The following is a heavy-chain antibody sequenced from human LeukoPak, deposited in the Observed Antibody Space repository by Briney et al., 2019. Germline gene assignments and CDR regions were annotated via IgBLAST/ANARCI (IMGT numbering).Heavy chain of an antibody. CDR2: ISGSGGTT. V-gene: IGHV3-23*01. CDR3: ARERQWLTRDAFDI. CDR1: GFTFSRYD. Sequence: GGSLRLSCAASGFTFSRYDMSWVRQAPGKGLEWVSAISGSGGTTHYADSVKGRFTISRDNSKNTLYLQMNSLRAEDTAVYYCARERQWLTRDAFDIWGQGTMVTVSS. J-gene: IGHJ3*02. D-gene: IGHD6-19*01.